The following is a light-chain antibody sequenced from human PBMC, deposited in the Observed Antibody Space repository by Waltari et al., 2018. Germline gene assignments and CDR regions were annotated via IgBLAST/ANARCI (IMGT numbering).Light chain of an antibody. J-gene: IGLJ3*02. CDR2: DVS. CDR3: SSYTSSSTLV. CDR1: SSDVGGYNY. Sequence: QSALTQPASVSGSPGQSFTISCTGTSSDVGGYNYVSWYQQHPGKAPKLMIYDVSNRPSRVSKRFAGSSSRNAASLTICGLQAEDEADYYCSSYTSSSTLVFGGGTKLTVL. V-gene: IGLV2-14*01.